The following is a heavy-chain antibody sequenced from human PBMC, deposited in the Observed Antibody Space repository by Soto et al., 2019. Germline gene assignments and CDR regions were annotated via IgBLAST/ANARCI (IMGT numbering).Heavy chain of an antibody. Sequence: EVHLLESGGGLVQPGGSLRLSCAASGFTFSTYAMSWVRQAPGQGLEWVAGIYDGGGTASFADSVKGRFTISRDDSQNTLHLQMNRLRAEDTAVYYCVKDYRGGGFGGSSSDNPLDYWGQGTLVTVSS. CDR2: IYDGGGTA. CDR3: VKDYRGGGFGGSSSDNPLDY. CDR1: GFTFSTYA. V-gene: IGHV3-23*01. J-gene: IGHJ4*02. D-gene: IGHD3-22*01.